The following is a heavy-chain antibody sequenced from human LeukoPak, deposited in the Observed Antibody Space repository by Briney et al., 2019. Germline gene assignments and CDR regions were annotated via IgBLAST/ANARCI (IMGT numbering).Heavy chain of an antibody. Sequence: GGSLRLSCAASGFTFSSYSMNWVRQAPGKGLEWVSSISSSSSYIYYADSVKGRFTISRDNAKNSLYLQMNSLRAEDTAVYYCARATTVTTDTGGDYWGQGTLVTVSS. CDR3: ARATTVTTDTGGDY. CDR2: ISSSSSYI. D-gene: IGHD4-11*01. J-gene: IGHJ4*02. CDR1: GFTFSSYS. V-gene: IGHV3-21*01.